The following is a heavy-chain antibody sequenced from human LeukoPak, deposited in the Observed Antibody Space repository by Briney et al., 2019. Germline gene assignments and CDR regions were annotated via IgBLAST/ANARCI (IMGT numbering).Heavy chain of an antibody. CDR1: GGSFSGYY. J-gene: IGHJ6*03. D-gene: IGHD6-13*01. Sequence: SETLSLTCAVYGGSFSGYYWSWIRQPPGKGLEWIGEINHSGSTNYNPSLKSRVTISVGTSKNQFSLKLSSVTAADTAVYYCARVGYSSSWGYYYYMDVWGKGTTVTVSS. CDR2: INHSGST. CDR3: ARVGYSSSWGYYYYMDV. V-gene: IGHV4-34*01.